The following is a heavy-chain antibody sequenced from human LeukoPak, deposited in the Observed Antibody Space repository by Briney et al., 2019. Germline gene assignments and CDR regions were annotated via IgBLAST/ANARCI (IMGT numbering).Heavy chain of an antibody. CDR3: AKQRSYGDFLPSGFDY. V-gene: IGHV3-7*03. CDR2: IKPDGSKK. J-gene: IGHJ4*02. D-gene: IGHD4-17*01. Sequence: PGGSLRLSCAASGFTFSTYWMSWVRQAPGKGLEWVANIKPDGSKKNYVDSVTGRFTISRDNAKNSLYLQMNSLRAEDTAVYYCAKQRSYGDFLPSGFDYWGQGTLVTVSS. CDR1: GFTFSTYW.